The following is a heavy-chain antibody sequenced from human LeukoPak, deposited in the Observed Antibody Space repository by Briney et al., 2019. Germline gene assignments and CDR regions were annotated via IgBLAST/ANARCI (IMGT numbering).Heavy chain of an antibody. J-gene: IGHJ4*02. Sequence: SETLSLTCTVSGVSISSSNSYWSWIRQPPGKGLEWIGEINHSGSTNYNPSLKSRVTISVDTSKNQFSLKLSSVTAADTAVYYCARSSSWYQGADYWGQGTLVTVSS. V-gene: IGHV4-39*07. CDR2: INHSGST. CDR1: GVSISSSNSY. CDR3: ARSSSWYQGADY. D-gene: IGHD6-13*01.